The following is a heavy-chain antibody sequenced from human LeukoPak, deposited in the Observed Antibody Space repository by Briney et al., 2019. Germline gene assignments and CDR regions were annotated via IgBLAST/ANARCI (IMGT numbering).Heavy chain of an antibody. Sequence: SVTVSYKASGGTFSSYAISWVRQAPGQGLEWMGGIIPIFGTANYAQKFQGRVTITADESTSTAYMELSSLRSEDTAVYYCARDVATMNSYYFDYWGQGTLVTVAS. CDR1: GGTFSSYA. V-gene: IGHV1-69*01. CDR3: ARDVATMNSYYFDY. J-gene: IGHJ4*02. D-gene: IGHD5-12*01. CDR2: IIPIFGTA.